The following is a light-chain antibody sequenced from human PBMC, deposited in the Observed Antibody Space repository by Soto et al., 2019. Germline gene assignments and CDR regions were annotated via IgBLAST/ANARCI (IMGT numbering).Light chain of an antibody. CDR3: QQYNSYSRT. CDR2: KAS. J-gene: IGKJ1*01. Sequence: DIQMTQSPSTLSASVEDRVTITCRASQSMSSWLTWYQQKPGKAPKLLIYKASSLESGVPSRFSGSGSGTEFTLTISSLQPDDFATYYCQQYNSYSRTFGQGTKVEIK. CDR1: QSMSSW. V-gene: IGKV1-5*03.